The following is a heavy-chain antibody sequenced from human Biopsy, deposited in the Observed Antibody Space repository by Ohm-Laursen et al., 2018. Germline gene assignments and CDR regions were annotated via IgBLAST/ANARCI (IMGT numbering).Heavy chain of an antibody. D-gene: IGHD3-22*01. J-gene: IGHJ4*02. Sequence: SSVKVSCKASGYTFTNYNVNWVRQATGQGLEWMGWMNPNSGDTGYAQKFQGRVTMTRNTSISTAYMELSSLTSVDTAVYYCARDFNYDGGGSFNFDYWGQGTLVTVSS. CDR3: ARDFNYDGGGSFNFDY. V-gene: IGHV1-8*01. CDR1: GYTFTNYN. CDR2: MNPNSGDT.